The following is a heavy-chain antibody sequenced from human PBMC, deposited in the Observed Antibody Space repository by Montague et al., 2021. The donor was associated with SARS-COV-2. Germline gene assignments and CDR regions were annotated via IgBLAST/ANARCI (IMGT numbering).Heavy chain of an antibody. D-gene: IGHD6-19*01. Sequence: SLRLSCAASGFTFSSYDMHWFRQATGKGLECVSIINTAGDTYYPGSVKGRFTVSRDNAKNSLYLQMNSLRAGDTAVYYCARGDRTGWQTDYWGQGTLVTVSS. CDR2: INTAGDT. J-gene: IGHJ4*02. V-gene: IGHV3-13*04. CDR1: GFTFSSYD. CDR3: ARGDRTGWQTDY.